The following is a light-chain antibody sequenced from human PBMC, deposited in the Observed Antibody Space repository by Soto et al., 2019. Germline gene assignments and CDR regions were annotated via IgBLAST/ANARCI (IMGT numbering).Light chain of an antibody. CDR1: QSISSG. V-gene: IGKV1-5*03. J-gene: IGKJ2*02. CDR3: QQYNSYPCT. CDR2: KAS. Sequence: DIQMTQSPSTLSASVGDRATLTCRASQSISSGLAWYQQKPGKAPKLLIYKASSLESGVPSRFSGSGSGTEFTLTISSLQPDDFASYCCQQYNSYPCTFGQGTKLEIK.